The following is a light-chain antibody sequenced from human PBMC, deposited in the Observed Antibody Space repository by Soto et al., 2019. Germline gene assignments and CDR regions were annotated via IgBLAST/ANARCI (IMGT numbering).Light chain of an antibody. V-gene: IGKV3-20*01. J-gene: IGKJ3*01. CDR1: QSVSSSY. Sequence: ILLTQSPGTLSLSPGERATLSCRASQSVSSSYLAWYQQKPGQAPRLLIYGASSRATGIPDRFSGSGSGTDFTLTISRLEPEDFAVYYCQQYGSSPPITFGPGTKVDIK. CDR3: QQYGSSPPIT. CDR2: GAS.